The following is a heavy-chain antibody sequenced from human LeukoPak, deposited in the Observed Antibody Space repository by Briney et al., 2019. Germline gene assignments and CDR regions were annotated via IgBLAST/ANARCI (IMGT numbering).Heavy chain of an antibody. CDR1: GYSFTGQY. D-gene: IGHD6-13*01. V-gene: IGHV1-2*02. CDR2: INPASGDT. J-gene: IGHJ4*02. CDR3: ARGEAAGTIRVVQWLFALYFDY. Sequence: GASVKVSCKTSGYSFTGQYIHWVRQAPGQGLEWMGWINPASGDTDSKQSFQGRVTLTRDTSISTAFMDLINLRSDDTAVYYCARGEAAGTIRVVQWLFALYFDYWGQGTLVTVSS.